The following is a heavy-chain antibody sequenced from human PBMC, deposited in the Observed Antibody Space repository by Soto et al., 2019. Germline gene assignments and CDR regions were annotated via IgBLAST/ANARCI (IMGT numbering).Heavy chain of an antibody. Sequence: QVQLVQSGAEVKKPGSSVKVSCKASGGTFSTFAISWVRQAPGQGLEWMGAFIPIFHTLNYAQKFQGRLTITADESTNTAYMELSSLRSEDTAVYYCARIESTYFDSSGYYWFDPWGQGTLATVSS. V-gene: IGHV1-69*01. CDR3: ARIESTYFDSSGYYWFDP. J-gene: IGHJ5*02. CDR1: GGTFSTFA. D-gene: IGHD3-22*01. CDR2: FIPIFHTL.